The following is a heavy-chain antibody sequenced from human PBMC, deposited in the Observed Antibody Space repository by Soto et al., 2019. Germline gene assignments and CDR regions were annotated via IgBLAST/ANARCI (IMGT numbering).Heavy chain of an antibody. CDR2: ISPTGIT. CDR3: ATPRKNYYYYGMDV. J-gene: IGHJ6*02. Sequence: SDTLSLTCAVYGGSFSDYYRSWIRQPPGKGLEWVGEISPTGITKYNPSLKGRVTISVDASKNQFSLKLTSVTAADTAVYYCATPRKNYYYYGMDVWGQGTTVTVSS. V-gene: IGHV4-34*01. CDR1: GGSFSDYY.